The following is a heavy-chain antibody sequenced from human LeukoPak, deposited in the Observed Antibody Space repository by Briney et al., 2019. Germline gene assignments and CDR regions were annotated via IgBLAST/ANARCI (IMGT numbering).Heavy chain of an antibody. D-gene: IGHD1-7*01. V-gene: IGHV3-23*01. Sequence: SGGSLRLSCAASGFTFSSYAMSWVRQAPGKGLEWVSAISGSGGSTYYADSVKGRFTISRDNSKNTLYLQMNSLRAEDTVVYYCAKSFHNWNYGGNWFDPWGQGTLVTVSS. CDR2: ISGSGGST. J-gene: IGHJ5*02. CDR3: AKSFHNWNYGGNWFDP. CDR1: GFTFSSYA.